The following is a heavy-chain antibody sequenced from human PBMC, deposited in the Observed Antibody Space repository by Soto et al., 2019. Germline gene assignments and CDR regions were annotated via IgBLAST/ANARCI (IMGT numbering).Heavy chain of an antibody. D-gene: IGHD5-18*01. J-gene: IGHJ4*02. CDR3: ARDNGYSYGYTLDH. Sequence: ETLSLTCAVSGGSISSYYWSWIRQPPGKGLEWIGYIYYSGSTNYNPSLKSRVTISVDTSKNQFSLKLSSVTAADTAVYYCARDNGYSYGYTLDHWGQGTLVTVSS. CDR2: IYYSGST. CDR1: GGSISSYY. V-gene: IGHV4-59*01.